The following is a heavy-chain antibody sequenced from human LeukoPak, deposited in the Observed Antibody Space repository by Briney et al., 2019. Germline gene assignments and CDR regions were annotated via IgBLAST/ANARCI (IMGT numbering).Heavy chain of an antibody. Sequence: SETLSLTCAVSGYSIRIGDYWGWIRQSPGKGLEWIGSIYHSGSTHYNPSLKSRVTISVDTSKNQFSLKLSSVTAADTAVYYCARNRSVTTTPGFDHWGQGTLVTVSS. J-gene: IGHJ4*02. V-gene: IGHV4-38-2*01. D-gene: IGHD4-17*01. CDR1: GYSIRIGDY. CDR2: IYHSGST. CDR3: ARNRSVTTTPGFDH.